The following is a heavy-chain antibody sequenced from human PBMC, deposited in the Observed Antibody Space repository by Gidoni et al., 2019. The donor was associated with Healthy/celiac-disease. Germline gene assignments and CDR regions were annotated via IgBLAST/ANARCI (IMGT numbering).Heavy chain of an antibody. J-gene: IGHJ6*02. CDR2: IFSNDEK. Sequence: QVTLKESGPVLVKPTETLTLTCTVPGLSLSNHRMGVSWIRQPPGKPLEWLAHIFSNDEKSYSTSLKSRLTISKDTSKNQVVLTMTNMDPVDTATYYCARILGTVADYYYYGMDVWGQGTTVTVSS. V-gene: IGHV2-26*01. CDR1: GLSLSNHRMG. CDR3: ARILGTVADYYYYGMDV. D-gene: IGHD4-17*01.